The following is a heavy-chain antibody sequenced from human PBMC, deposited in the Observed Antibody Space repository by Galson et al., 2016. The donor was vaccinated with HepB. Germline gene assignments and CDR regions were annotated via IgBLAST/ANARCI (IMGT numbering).Heavy chain of an antibody. Sequence: SETLSLTCTVSGGSISSGSYFWGWLRQPPGKGLEWIGGISYSGTTYYNPSLKSRVTISVDTSKNDFSLKLSSVTAADPAIYYCARPRPLYGMDVWGQGTTVTVSS. CDR2: ISYSGTT. CDR3: ARPRPLYGMDV. D-gene: IGHD6-25*01. V-gene: IGHV4-39*02. J-gene: IGHJ6*02. CDR1: GGSISSGSYF.